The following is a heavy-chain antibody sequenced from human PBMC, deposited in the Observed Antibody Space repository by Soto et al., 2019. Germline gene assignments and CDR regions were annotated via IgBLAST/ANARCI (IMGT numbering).Heavy chain of an antibody. V-gene: IGHV3-30*18. J-gene: IGHJ6*02. Sequence: PGGSLRLSCTASGVTFSAFGMHWVRQAPGKGLEWVATISYDGSDKYYADSVKGRFTISSDNSKNTLYLQMNSLRAEDTAVYYCAKIVSRFLEWSFPYYGTDVWGQGTTVTVSS. D-gene: IGHD3-3*01. CDR1: GVTFSAFG. CDR3: AKIVSRFLEWSFPYYGTDV. CDR2: ISYDGSDK.